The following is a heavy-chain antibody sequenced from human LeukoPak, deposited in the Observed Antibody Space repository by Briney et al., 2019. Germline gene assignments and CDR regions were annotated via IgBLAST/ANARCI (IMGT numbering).Heavy chain of an antibody. CDR2: MNPNSGNT. J-gene: IGHJ5*02. Sequence: ASVKVSCKASGYTFTSYDINWVRQATGQGLEWMGWMNPNSGNTGYAQKFQGRVTMTRNTSIITAYMELSSLRSEDTAVYYCASLFCSSTSCFYNWFDPWGQGTLVTVSS. CDR1: GYTFTSYD. CDR3: ASLFCSSTSCFYNWFDP. V-gene: IGHV1-8*01. D-gene: IGHD2-2*01.